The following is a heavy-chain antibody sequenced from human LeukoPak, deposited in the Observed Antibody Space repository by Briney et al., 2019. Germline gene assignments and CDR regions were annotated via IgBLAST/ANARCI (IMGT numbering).Heavy chain of an antibody. V-gene: IGHV3-30-3*01. CDR3: ARESPACGEDCYFDY. CDR1: GFTFRSYA. CDR2: ISYDGTNK. Sequence: GGSLRLSCAAAGFTFRSYAMHWVRQAPGKGLEWVAGISYDGTNKYYADSVKGRFTISRDNSKNTLYLQMNSLRTDDTAVYYCARESPACGEDCYFDYWGQGTLVTVSS. J-gene: IGHJ4*02. D-gene: IGHD2-21*02.